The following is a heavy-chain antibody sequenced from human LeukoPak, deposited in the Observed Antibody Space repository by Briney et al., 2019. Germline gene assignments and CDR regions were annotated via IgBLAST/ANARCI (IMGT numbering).Heavy chain of an antibody. D-gene: IGHD3-22*01. CDR2: INHSGST. CDR1: GGSFSGYY. CDR3: ARGRRGGYYFFFDY. J-gene: IGHJ4*02. Sequence: SETLSLTCAVYGGSFSGYYWSWIRQPPGKGLEWIGEINHSGSTNYNPSLKSRVTISVDTSKNQFSLKLSSVTAADTAVYYCARGRRGGYYFFFDYWGQGTLVTVSP. V-gene: IGHV4-34*01.